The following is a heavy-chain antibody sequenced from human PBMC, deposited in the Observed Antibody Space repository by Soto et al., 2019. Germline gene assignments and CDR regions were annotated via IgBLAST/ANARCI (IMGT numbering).Heavy chain of an antibody. J-gene: IGHJ3*02. CDR2: IIPIFGTA. Sequence: SVKVSCKASGGTFSSYAISCVRQAPGQGLEWMGGIIPIFGTANYAQKFQGRVTITADESTSTAYMELSSLRSEDTAVYYCARGGVDCSGGSCKLGAFDIWGQGTMVTVSS. CDR1: GGTFSSYA. D-gene: IGHD2-15*01. V-gene: IGHV1-69*13. CDR3: ARGGVDCSGGSCKLGAFDI.